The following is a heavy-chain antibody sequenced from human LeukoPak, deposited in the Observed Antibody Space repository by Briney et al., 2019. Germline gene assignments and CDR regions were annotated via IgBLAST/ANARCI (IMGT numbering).Heavy chain of an antibody. CDR3: ASQGHREMATTLRNY. Sequence: GGPLRLSCAASGFTFSSYAMHWVRQAPGKGLEWVAVISYDGSNKYYADSVKGRFTISRDNAKNSLYLQMNSLRAEDMAVYYCASQGHREMATTLRNYWGQGTLVTVSS. CDR2: ISYDGSNK. V-gene: IGHV3-30-3*01. D-gene: IGHD5-24*01. CDR1: GFTFSSYA. J-gene: IGHJ4*02.